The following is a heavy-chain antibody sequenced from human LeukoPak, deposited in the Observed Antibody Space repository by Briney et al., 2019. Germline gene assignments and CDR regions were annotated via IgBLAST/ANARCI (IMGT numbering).Heavy chain of an antibody. D-gene: IGHD3-3*01. Sequence: PGRSLRLSCAASGFTFSSYWMHWVRQAPGKGLVWVSRINSDGSSTSYADSAKGRFTISRDNAKNTLYLQMNSLRAEDTAVYYCVRGVNDFWSGSDFDYWGQGTLVTVSS. CDR1: GFTFSSYW. CDR3: VRGVNDFWSGSDFDY. V-gene: IGHV3-74*01. CDR2: INSDGSST. J-gene: IGHJ4*02.